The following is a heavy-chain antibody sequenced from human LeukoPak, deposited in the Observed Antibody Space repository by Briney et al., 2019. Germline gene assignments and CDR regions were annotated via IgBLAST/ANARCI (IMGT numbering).Heavy chain of an antibody. CDR2: IKPNSGGT. D-gene: IGHD1-14*01. CDR3: ARDLHNNWNHWDNWFDP. V-gene: IGHV1-2*02. J-gene: IGHJ5*02. CDR1: GYTFTGYY. Sequence: ASVKVSCKASGYTFTGYYIHWVRQAPGQGLEWMGWIKPNSGGTNYAQKFQGRVTMTRNTSISTAYMELSRLRSDDTAVYYCARDLHNNWNHWDNWFDPWGQGTLVTVSS.